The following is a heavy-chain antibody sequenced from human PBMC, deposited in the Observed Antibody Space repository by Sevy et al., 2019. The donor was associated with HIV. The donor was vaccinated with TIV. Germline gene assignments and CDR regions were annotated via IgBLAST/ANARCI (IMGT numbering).Heavy chain of an antibody. CDR1: GFTFSGNW. CDR3: AHETFGRFQS. J-gene: IGHJ4*02. CDR2: IKGDGSDK. V-gene: IGHV3-7*01. D-gene: IGHD3-16*01. Sequence: GGSLRLSCAASGFTFSGNWMNWVRQAPGKGLEWVANIKGDGSDKHYVDSVEGGFTISGDNAKNLLFLQMNSLRVEDTAVYYCAHETFGRFQSWGQGTLVTVSS.